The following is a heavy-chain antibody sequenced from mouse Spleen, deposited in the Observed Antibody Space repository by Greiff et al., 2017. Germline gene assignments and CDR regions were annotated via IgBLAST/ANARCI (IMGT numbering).Heavy chain of an antibody. CDR1: GYTFTSYW. CDR2: IDPSDSET. D-gene: IGHD1-1*02. J-gene: IGHJ4*01. CDR3: ARYGYYAMDY. V-gene: IGHV1-61*01. Sequence: QVQLQQPGAELVRPGSSVKLSCKASGYTFTSYWMNWVKQRPGRGLEWIGRIDPSDSETHYNQKFKDKATLTVDKSSSTAYIQLSSLTSEDSAVYYCARYGYYAMDYWGQGTSVTVSS.